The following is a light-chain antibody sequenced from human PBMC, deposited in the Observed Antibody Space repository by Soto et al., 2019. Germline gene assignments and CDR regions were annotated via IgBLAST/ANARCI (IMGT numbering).Light chain of an antibody. CDR2: WAS. CDR3: QQYYSTPRT. V-gene: IGKV4-1*01. Sequence: DIVMTQSPDSLAVSLGERATINCKSSQSVLYISNNKNYLAWYQQKPGQPPKLLIYWASTLESGVPDRFSGSGSVTDFTLTISSLQAEDVAVYYCQQYYSTPRTFGQGTKVEIK. CDR1: QSVLYISNNKNY. J-gene: IGKJ1*01.